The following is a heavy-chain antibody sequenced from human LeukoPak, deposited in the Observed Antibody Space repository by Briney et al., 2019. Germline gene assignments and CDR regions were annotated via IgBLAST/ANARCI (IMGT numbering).Heavy chain of an antibody. CDR3: ARDPNSAL. J-gene: IGHJ4*02. Sequence: SVAVSLTCTVSGVSISSYYWSWIRQPAGKGLEWIGRIYTVGSTSGRTHYNPSLKSRVTISVDTSKNQFSLKLSSVTAADTAVYYCARDPNSALWGQGTLVTVSS. D-gene: IGHD4-23*01. CDR1: GVSISSYY. V-gene: IGHV4-4*07. CDR2: IYTVGSTSGRT.